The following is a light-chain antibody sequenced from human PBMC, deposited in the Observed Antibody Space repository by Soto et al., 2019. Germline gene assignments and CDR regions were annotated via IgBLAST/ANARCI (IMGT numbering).Light chain of an antibody. Sequence: EKLMTQSPATLSVSPGEGLPPSRRASQSISRTLAWYQQRPGQAPRLLIYGASSRATGVPARFSGSGSGTEFTLTISSLQSEDFAVYYCQQYNDWPLTFGGGTKVDIK. CDR3: QQYNDWPLT. V-gene: IGKV3-15*01. CDR1: QSISRT. J-gene: IGKJ4*01. CDR2: GAS.